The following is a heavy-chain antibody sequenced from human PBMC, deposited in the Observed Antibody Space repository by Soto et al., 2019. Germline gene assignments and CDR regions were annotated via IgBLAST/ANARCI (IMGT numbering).Heavy chain of an antibody. CDR3: VRDGGYCSGKICYDVFDI. CDR2: IKQDGSDR. Sequence: GGSLRLSCEASGFIFSSYWMTWVRQAPGKGLEWVANIKQDGSDRNYVDSVKGRFTISRDNAKNALYMQMNGLRAEDTAVYYCVRDGGYCSGKICYDVFDIWGQGTLVTVSS. J-gene: IGHJ3*02. D-gene: IGHD2-15*01. CDR1: GFIFSSYW. V-gene: IGHV3-7*01.